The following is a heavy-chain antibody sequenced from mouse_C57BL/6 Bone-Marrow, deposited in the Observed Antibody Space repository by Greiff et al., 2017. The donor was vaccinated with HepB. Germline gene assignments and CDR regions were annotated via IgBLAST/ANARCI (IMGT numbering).Heavy chain of an antibody. D-gene: IGHD1-1*01. V-gene: IGHV1-59*01. J-gene: IGHJ1*03. CDR1: GYTFTSYS. Sequence: QVQLQQPGAELVRPGTSVKLSCKASGYTFTSYSMHWVKQRPGQGLEWIGVIDPSDSYTNYNQKFKGKATLTVDTSSSTAYMQLSSLTSEDSAVYYCARGGGSTHWYFDVWGTGTTVTVSS. CDR2: IDPSDSYT. CDR3: ARGGGSTHWYFDV.